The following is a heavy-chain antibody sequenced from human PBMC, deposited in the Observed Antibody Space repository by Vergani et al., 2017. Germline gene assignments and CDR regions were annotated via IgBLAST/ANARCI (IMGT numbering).Heavy chain of an antibody. D-gene: IGHD2-15*01. CDR2: IYSSGST. Sequence: QVQLQESGPGLVKPSQTLSLTCTVSGGSISSDGYYWSWIRQHPGRGLEWIGYIYSSGSTYYNPSLKSRVTISVDTSKNQFSLKLSSVTAADTAVYYCARDIGSSFDYWGQGTRVTVSS. J-gene: IGHJ4*02. V-gene: IGHV4-31*03. CDR1: GGSISSDGYY. CDR3: ARDIGSSFDY.